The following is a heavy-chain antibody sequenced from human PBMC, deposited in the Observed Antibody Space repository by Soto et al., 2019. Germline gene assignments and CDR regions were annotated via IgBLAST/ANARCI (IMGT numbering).Heavy chain of an antibody. D-gene: IGHD3-16*01. J-gene: IGHJ5*02. V-gene: IGHV1-69*02. CDR3: ARVPVIHLGPWFDP. Sequence: QVKLVQSGAEVKKPGSSVKVSCKASGGTFSSYTISWVRQAPGQGLEWMGRIIPILGIANYAQKFQGRVTITADKSTSTAYMELSSLRSEDTAVYYCARVPVIHLGPWFDPWGQGTLVTVSS. CDR2: IIPILGIA. CDR1: GGTFSSYT.